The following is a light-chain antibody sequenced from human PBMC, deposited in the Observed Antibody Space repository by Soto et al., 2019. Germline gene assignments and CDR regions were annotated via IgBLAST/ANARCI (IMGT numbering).Light chain of an antibody. J-gene: IGLJ2*01. CDR3: SSYAGSNTPVL. V-gene: IGLV2-8*01. Sequence: QSALTQPPSASGSPGQSVTISCTGTSSDVGGYNYVSWYQQHPGKAPKLMIYEVSKRPSGVPDRFSDSKSGNTASLTVSGLQAEDEADYYCSSYAGSNTPVLFGGGTKLTVL. CDR1: SSDVGGYNY. CDR2: EVS.